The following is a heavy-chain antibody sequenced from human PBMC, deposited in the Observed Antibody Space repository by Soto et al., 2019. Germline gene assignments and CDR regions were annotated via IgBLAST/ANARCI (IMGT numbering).Heavy chain of an antibody. CDR1: GGTFSSYA. CDR2: IIPIFGTA. D-gene: IGHD3-22*01. CDR3: ARDDLGASSGYYYLAFDI. Sequence: ASVKVSCKASGGTFSSYAISWVRQAPGQGLEWMGGIIPIFGTANYAQKFQGRVTITADESTSTAYMELSSLRSEDTAVYYCARDDLGASSGYYYLAFDIWGQGTMVTVSS. J-gene: IGHJ3*02. V-gene: IGHV1-69*13.